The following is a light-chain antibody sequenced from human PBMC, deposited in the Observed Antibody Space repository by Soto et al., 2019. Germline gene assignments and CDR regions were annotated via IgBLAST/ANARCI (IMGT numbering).Light chain of an antibody. CDR3: QQYNNWPLWT. J-gene: IGKJ1*01. V-gene: IGKV3-15*01. CDR2: GAS. Sequence: EIVMTQSPATLSESPGERATLSCRARQSVSSNLAWYQQKPGQAPRLLIYGASTRATGIPARFSGSGSGTEFTLTISSLQSEDFAFYYCQQYNNWPLWTFGQGTKVDIK. CDR1: QSVSSN.